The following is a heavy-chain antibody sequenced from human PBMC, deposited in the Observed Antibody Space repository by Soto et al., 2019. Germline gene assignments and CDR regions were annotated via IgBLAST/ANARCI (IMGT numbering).Heavy chain of an antibody. V-gene: IGHV4-39*01. J-gene: IGHJ6*02. CDR2: FYYSGST. Sequence: SETLSVTCTVSGDSISTNSYSWGWIRQPPGQGLEWIGLFYYSGSTHYNPSLKSRLTVSVDTSKNQFSLKVSSVTAADTAVYYCASSNIAAAGFYYYGMDVWGRGTTVTVS. D-gene: IGHD6-13*01. CDR1: GDSISTNSYS. CDR3: ASSNIAAAGFYYYGMDV.